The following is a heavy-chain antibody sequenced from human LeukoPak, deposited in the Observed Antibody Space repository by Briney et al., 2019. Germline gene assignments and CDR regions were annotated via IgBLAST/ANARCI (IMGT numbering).Heavy chain of an antibody. V-gene: IGHV4-34*01. J-gene: IGHJ4*02. CDR2: INHSGST. D-gene: IGHD1-14*01. Sequence: PSETLSLTCAVYGGSFSGYYWSWIRQPPGKGLGWIGEINHSGSTNYNPSLKSRVTISVDTSKNQFSLKLSSVTAADTAVYYCARGRRPDYWGQGTLVTVSS. CDR3: ARGRRPDY. CDR1: GGSFSGYY.